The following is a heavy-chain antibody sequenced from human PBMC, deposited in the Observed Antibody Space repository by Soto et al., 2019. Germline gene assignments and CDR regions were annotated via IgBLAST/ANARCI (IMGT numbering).Heavy chain of an antibody. V-gene: IGHV1-46*01. Sequence: GASVKVSCKASGYTFTSYYMHWVRQAPGQGLEWMGIINPSGGSTSYAQKFQGRVTMTRDTSTSTVYMELSSLRSEDTAVYYCAIEGYDILTGPTTQYYYYGMDVWGQGTTVTVSS. CDR1: GYTFTSYY. CDR2: INPSGGST. J-gene: IGHJ6*02. CDR3: AIEGYDILTGPTTQYYYYGMDV. D-gene: IGHD3-9*01.